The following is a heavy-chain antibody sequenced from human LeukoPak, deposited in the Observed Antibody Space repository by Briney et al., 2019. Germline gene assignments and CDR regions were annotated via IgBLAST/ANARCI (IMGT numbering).Heavy chain of an antibody. V-gene: IGHV1-69*13. CDR3: ARDGDTMVRGVPSYFDY. CDR2: IIPIFGTA. Sequence: ASVKVSCKASGGTFSSYAISWVRQAPGQGLEWMGGIIPIFGTANYAQKFQGRVTITADESTSTAYMELSSLRSEDTAVYYCARDGDTMVRGVPSYFDYWGQGTLVTVSS. D-gene: IGHD3-10*01. J-gene: IGHJ4*02. CDR1: GGTFSSYA.